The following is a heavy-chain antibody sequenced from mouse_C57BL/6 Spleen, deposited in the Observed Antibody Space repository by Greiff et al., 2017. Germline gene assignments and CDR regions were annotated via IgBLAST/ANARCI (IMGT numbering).Heavy chain of an antibody. V-gene: IGHV1-15*01. Sequence: VQLQQSGAELVRPGASVTLSCKASGYTFTDYEMHWVKQTPVHGLEWIGAIDPETGGTAYNQKFKGKAILTADKSSSTAYMELRSLTSEDSAVYYCTRRGLITTVVATRYYFDYWGQGTTLTVSS. CDR3: TRRGLITTVVATRYYFDY. CDR2: IDPETGGT. D-gene: IGHD1-1*01. CDR1: GYTFTDYE. J-gene: IGHJ2*01.